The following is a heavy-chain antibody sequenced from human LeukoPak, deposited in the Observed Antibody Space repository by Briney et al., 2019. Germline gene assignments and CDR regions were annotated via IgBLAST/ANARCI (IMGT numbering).Heavy chain of an antibody. V-gene: IGHV3-64*01. J-gene: IGHJ4*02. CDR2: ISSNGGST. CDR1: GFTFSSYA. CDR3: ARGEAVVDY. Sequence: PGGSLRLSCAASGFTFSSYAMHWVRQAPGKGLEYVSAISSNGGSTYYANSVKGRFTISRDNAKNSLYLQMNSLRAEDTAVYYCARGEAVVDYWGQGTLVTVSS. D-gene: IGHD6-19*01.